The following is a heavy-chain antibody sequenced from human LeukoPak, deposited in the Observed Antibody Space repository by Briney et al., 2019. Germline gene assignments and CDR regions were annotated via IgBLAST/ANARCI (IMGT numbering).Heavy chain of an antibody. V-gene: IGHV3-33*08. Sequence: GGSLRLSCAASGFTFDDYAMHWVRQAPGKGLEWVAVIWYDGSNKYYADSVKGRFTISRDNSKNTLYLQMNSLRAEDTAVYYCARDQTPYYDSSGYYYGVDYWGQGTLVTVSS. D-gene: IGHD3-22*01. CDR3: ARDQTPYYDSSGYYYGVDY. CDR1: GFTFDDYA. CDR2: IWYDGSNK. J-gene: IGHJ4*02.